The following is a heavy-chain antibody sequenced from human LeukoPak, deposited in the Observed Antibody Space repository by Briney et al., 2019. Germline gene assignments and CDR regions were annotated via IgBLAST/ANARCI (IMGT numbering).Heavy chain of an antibody. Sequence: ASVKVSCKASGYTFTGYYMHWVRQAPGQGLEWMGWINPNSGGTNYAQKFQGRVTMTRDTSISTAYMELSRLTSGDTAVYFCAREDYYENSGYLPAGYWGQGTLVTVSS. CDR3: AREDYYENSGYLPAGY. CDR1: GYTFTGYY. J-gene: IGHJ4*02. V-gene: IGHV1-2*02. D-gene: IGHD3-22*01. CDR2: INPNSGGT.